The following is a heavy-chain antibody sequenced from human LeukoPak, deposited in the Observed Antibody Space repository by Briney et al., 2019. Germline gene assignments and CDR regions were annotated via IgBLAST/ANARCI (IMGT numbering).Heavy chain of an antibody. D-gene: IGHD3-3*01. CDR2: IRYDGSNK. J-gene: IGHJ3*02. Sequence: GGSLRLSCAASGFTFSSYGMHWVRQAPGKGLEWVAFIRYDGSNKYYADSVKGRFTISRDNSKNTLYLQMNSLRAEDTAVYYCARGDTIFGVVIMGGAFDIWGQGTMVTVSS. V-gene: IGHV3-30*02. CDR3: ARGDTIFGVVIMGGAFDI. CDR1: GFTFSSYG.